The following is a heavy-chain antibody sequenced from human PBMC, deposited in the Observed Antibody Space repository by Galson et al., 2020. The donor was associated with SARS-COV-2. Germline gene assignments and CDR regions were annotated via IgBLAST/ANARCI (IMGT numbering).Heavy chain of an antibody. CDR1: GGTFSSYA. D-gene: IGHD4-17*01. CDR2: IIPIFGTA. CDR3: ARYDYGDYETPGGDYYYGMDV. Sequence: SVKVSCKASGGTFSSYAISWVRQAPGQGLAWMGGIIPIFGTANYAQKFQGRVTITADESTSTAYMELSSLRSEDTAVYYCARYDYGDYETPGGDYYYGMDVWGQGTTVTVSS. J-gene: IGHJ6*02. V-gene: IGHV1-69*13.